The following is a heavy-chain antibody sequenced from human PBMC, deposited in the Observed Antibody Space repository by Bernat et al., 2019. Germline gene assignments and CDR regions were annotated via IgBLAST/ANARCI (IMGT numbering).Heavy chain of an antibody. V-gene: IGHV3-23*04. CDR1: GFTFSAHS. D-gene: IGHD1-26*01. J-gene: IGHJ4*02. Sequence: EVHLVESGGGLVQPGGSLRLSCAASGFTFSAHSMNWVRQAPGKGLEWVSAITGGGGNTFHGDSVKGRFTISRDNSKSTLFLQMDSLRAEDTAVYYCERGSDISRPYYFDSWGQGTLVTVSP. CDR2: ITGGGGNT. CDR3: ERGSDISRPYYFDS.